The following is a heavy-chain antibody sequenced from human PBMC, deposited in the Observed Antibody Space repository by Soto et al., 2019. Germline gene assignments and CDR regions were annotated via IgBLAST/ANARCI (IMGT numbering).Heavy chain of an antibody. D-gene: IGHD4-4*01. CDR2: IYYSGST. CDR3: ARRTTVSYGMDV. CDR1: GGSISSSSYY. Sequence: SLTCAVSGGSISSSSYYWGWIRQPPGKGLEWIGSIYYSGSTYYNPPLKSRVTISVDTSKNQFSLKLSSVTAADTAVYYCARRTTVSYGMDVWGQGTTVTVSS. V-gene: IGHV4-39*01. J-gene: IGHJ6*02.